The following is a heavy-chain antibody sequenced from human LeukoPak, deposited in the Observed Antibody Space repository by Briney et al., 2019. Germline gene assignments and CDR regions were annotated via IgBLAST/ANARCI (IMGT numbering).Heavy chain of an antibody. J-gene: IGHJ6*02. Sequence: GGSLRLSCVASGFTFSSYWMHWVRQDPRKGLVWVSRINGDGRNINYADSVRGRFTISRDNAKNTLYLQMNTLRVKDTAVYYCTRDLMDYDVSTGLHHYYMDVWGQGTTVTVSS. CDR1: GFTFSSYW. V-gene: IGHV3-74*01. CDR2: INGDGRNI. D-gene: IGHD3-9*01. CDR3: TRDLMDYDVSTGLHHYYMDV.